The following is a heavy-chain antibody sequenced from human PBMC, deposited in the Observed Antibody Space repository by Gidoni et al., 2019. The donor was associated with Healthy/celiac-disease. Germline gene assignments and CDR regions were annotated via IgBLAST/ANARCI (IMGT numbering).Heavy chain of an antibody. V-gene: IGHV3-49*04. D-gene: IGHD6-13*01. CDR2: IRSKAYGGTT. CDR3: TRDTSRAAAVLYYYYYYYMDV. CDR1: GFHFGDYA. Sequence: EVQRVESGGGLVQPGRSLRLSGTASGFHFGDYAMSWVRRAPGKGLGWVGFIRSKAYGGTTEYAASVKGRFTISRDDSKSIAYLQMNSLKTEDTAVYYCTRDTSRAAAVLYYYYYYYMDVWGKGTTVTVSS. J-gene: IGHJ6*03.